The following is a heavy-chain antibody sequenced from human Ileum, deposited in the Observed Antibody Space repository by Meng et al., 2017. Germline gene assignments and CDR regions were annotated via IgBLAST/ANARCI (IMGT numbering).Heavy chain of an antibody. D-gene: IGHD3-16*01. CDR1: GFTFRDYW. J-gene: IGHJ4*02. CDR2: IKPDESEK. V-gene: IGHV3-7*01. Sequence: GASLRISCAASGFTFRDYWMSWVRQAPGKGLEWVANIKPDESEKYYVDSVKGRFTVSRDNAKNSLYLQMNNLRAEDTAVYYCAANSYTYNWGQGTMVTVSS. CDR3: AANSYTYN.